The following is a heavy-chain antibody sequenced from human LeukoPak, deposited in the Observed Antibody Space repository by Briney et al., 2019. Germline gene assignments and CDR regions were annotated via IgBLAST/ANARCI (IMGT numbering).Heavy chain of an antibody. CDR3: ARDRGGFGNDY. D-gene: IGHD3-10*01. Sequence: GASVKVPCKASGYTFTSYYMHWVRQAPGQGLEWMGIINPSGGSTSYAQKFQGRVTMTRDMSTSTVYMELSSLRSEDTAVYYCARDRGGFGNDYWGQGTLVTVSS. CDR2: INPSGGST. V-gene: IGHV1-46*01. CDR1: GYTFTSYY. J-gene: IGHJ4*02.